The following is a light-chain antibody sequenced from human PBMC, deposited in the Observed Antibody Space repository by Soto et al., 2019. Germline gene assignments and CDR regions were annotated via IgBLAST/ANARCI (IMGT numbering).Light chain of an antibody. CDR2: DAS. CDR1: QSLSTY. Sequence: EIVLTQSPATLSLSPGERATLSCRVSQSLSTYLAWNQQKPGQAPRLLIYDASNRATGVPARFSGSGSGTDFTLTISSLEPEDFEVYYCQQRSIWPPLFTFGPGTKVDIK. V-gene: IGKV3-11*01. J-gene: IGKJ3*01. CDR3: QQRSIWPPLFT.